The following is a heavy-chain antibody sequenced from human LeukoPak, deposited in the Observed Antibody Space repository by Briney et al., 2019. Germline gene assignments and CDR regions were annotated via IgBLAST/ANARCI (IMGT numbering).Heavy chain of an antibody. CDR3: ARGLLWGPNWFDP. V-gene: IGHV4-34*01. J-gene: IGHJ5*02. Sequence: SETLSLTCAVYGGSFSSYYWSWIRQPPGKGLEWIGEINHSGSTNYNPSLKSRVTISVDTSKNQFSLKLSSVTAADTAVYYCARGLLWGPNWFDPWGQGTLVTVSS. D-gene: IGHD3-16*01. CDR2: INHSGST. CDR1: GGSFSSYY.